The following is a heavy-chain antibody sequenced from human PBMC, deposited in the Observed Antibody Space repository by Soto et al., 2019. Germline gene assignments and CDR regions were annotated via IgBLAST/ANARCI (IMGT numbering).Heavy chain of an antibody. CDR2: IKSKTDGGTT. V-gene: IGHV3-15*01. CDR3: TTDSSVYYYDSSGYPYFDC. J-gene: IGHJ4*02. CDR1: GFTFSNAW. D-gene: IGHD3-22*01. Sequence: GGSLRLSCAASGFTFSNAWMSWVRQAPGKGLEWVGRIKSKTDGGTTDYAAPVKGRFTISRDDSKNTLYLQMNSLKTEDTAVYYCTTDSSVYYYDSSGYPYFDCWGQGTRVTVS.